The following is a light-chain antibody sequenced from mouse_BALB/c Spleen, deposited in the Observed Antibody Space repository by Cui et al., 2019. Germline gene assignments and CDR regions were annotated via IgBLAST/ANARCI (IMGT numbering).Light chain of an antibody. J-gene: IGKJ2*01. V-gene: IGKV4-74*01. CDR3: HQYHRSPYT. Sequence: QIVLTQSPAIMPASLGERVTMTCTASSSVSSSYLHWYHQKPGSSPKLWIYSTSNLASGVPARFSGSGSGTSYSLTISSMEAEDAATYYCHQYHRSPYTFGGGTKLEIK. CDR2: STS. CDR1: SSVSSSY.